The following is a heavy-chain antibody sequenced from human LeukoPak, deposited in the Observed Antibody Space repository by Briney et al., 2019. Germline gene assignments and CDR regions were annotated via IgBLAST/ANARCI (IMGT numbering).Heavy chain of an antibody. D-gene: IGHD3/OR15-3a*01. Sequence: SETLSLTCTVSGGSISPYYWSWVRQPPGKGLEWIGNIYYSGSTDSNPSLKSRVTFSLDTSKNRFSLKLSSVTAADTAMYYCARGQRGLPYWGQGTLVTVSS. CDR2: IYYSGST. J-gene: IGHJ4*02. CDR1: GGSISPYY. CDR3: ARGQRGLPY. V-gene: IGHV4-59*01.